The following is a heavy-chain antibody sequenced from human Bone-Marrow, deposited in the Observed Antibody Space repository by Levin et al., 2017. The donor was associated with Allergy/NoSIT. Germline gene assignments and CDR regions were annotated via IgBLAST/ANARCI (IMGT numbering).Heavy chain of an antibody. V-gene: IGHV3-66*01. CDR1: EFTVRSNY. D-gene: IGHD3-10*01. J-gene: IGHJ3*02. CDR3: ARDKVAEFGDAFDI. CDR2: IYADGGT. Sequence: GGSLRLSCVGSEFTVRSNYMNWVRQAPGKGLEWVSVIYADGGTAYADSVKDRFTVSRDDSKSPVYLQMSSLRAEDTAVYYCARDKVAEFGDAFDIWGQGTMVTVSS.